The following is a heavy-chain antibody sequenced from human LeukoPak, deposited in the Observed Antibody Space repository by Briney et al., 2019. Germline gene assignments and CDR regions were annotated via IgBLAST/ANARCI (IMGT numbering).Heavy chain of an antibody. V-gene: IGHV3-23*01. CDR2: ISGSGGST. D-gene: IGHD5-24*01. Sequence: GGSLRLSCAASGFTFSSYAMSWVRQAPGKGLEWVSAISGSGGSTYYADSVKGRFTVSRDNAKNSLYLQMNSLRAEDTAVYYCARDRTDRDGYNYWFDPWGQGTLVTVSS. CDR3: ARDRTDRDGYNYWFDP. J-gene: IGHJ5*02. CDR1: GFTFSSYA.